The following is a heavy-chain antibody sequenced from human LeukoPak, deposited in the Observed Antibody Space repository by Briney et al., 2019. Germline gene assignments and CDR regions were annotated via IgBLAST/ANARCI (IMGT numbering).Heavy chain of an antibody. J-gene: IGHJ4*02. D-gene: IGHD3-9*01. Sequence: ASVKVSCKASGYTFTSYGISWVRQAPGQGLEWMGWISAYNGNTNYAQKLQGRVTMTTDTSTSTAYMELRRLRSDDTAVYYCARDRGYDILTGYYPFDYWGQGTLVTVSS. CDR1: GYTFTSYG. V-gene: IGHV1-18*01. CDR2: ISAYNGNT. CDR3: ARDRGYDILTGYYPFDY.